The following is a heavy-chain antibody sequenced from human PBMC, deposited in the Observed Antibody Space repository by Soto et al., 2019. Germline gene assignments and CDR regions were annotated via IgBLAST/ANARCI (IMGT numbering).Heavy chain of an antibody. CDR2: INDGNGNT. Sequence: QVQLVQSGAEVKKPGASVKVSCKASGYTFTSYAMHWVRQAPGQRLEWMGWINDGNGNTKYSQKFQGRVTITRDTSASTAYMELSSLRSEDTAVYYCARGASPLIDYWGQGTLVTVSS. CDR3: ARGASPLIDY. CDR1: GYTFTSYA. J-gene: IGHJ4*02. D-gene: IGHD1-26*01. V-gene: IGHV1-3*01.